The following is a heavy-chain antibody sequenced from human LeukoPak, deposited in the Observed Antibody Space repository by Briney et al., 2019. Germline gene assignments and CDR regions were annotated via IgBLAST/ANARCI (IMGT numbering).Heavy chain of an antibody. CDR1: GGSISSGGYY. CDR3: ARASLVWGVIDRLDY. Sequence: PSETLSLTCTVSGGSISSGGYYWSWIRQHPGKGLEWIGYIYYSGSTYYNLSLKSRVSISVDTSKNQFSLKLSSVTAADTAVYYCARASLVWGVIDRLDYWGQGTLVTVSS. D-gene: IGHD3-10*01. J-gene: IGHJ4*02. CDR2: IYYSGST. V-gene: IGHV4-31*03.